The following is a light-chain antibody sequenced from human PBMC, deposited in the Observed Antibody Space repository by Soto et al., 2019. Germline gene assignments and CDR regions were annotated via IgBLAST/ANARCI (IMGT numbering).Light chain of an antibody. CDR3: QQYNNWPLLT. CDR1: QSVSSN. Sequence: EIVMTQSPATLSVSPGERATLSCRASQSVSSNLAWYQQKPGQAPRLLIYGASTRPTGIPARFSGSGSGTEFTLTISSLQSEDFAVYYCQQYNNWPLLTFGRGTKVEIK. CDR2: GAS. J-gene: IGKJ4*01. V-gene: IGKV3-15*01.